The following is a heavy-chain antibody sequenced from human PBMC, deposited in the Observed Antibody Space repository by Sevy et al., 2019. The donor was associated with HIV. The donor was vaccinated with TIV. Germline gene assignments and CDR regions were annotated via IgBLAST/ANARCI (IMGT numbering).Heavy chain of an antibody. CDR2: IRYDGSDK. V-gene: IGHV3-30*02. J-gene: IGHJ4*02. CDR1: GFTFSNFG. CDR3: AKDLAGPGRRYFDY. Sequence: GGSLRLSCTASGFTFSNFGMHWVRQVPGKELEWVTFIRYDGSDKYYAASVKGRFTMSRDDSTNTLYLQMVSLRAEDTAIYYCAKDLAGPGRRYFDYWGQGTLVTVSS. D-gene: IGHD6-13*01.